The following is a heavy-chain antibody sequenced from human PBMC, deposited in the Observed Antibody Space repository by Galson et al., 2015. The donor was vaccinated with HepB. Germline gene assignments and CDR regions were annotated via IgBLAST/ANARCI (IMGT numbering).Heavy chain of an antibody. CDR2: IYRSGST. D-gene: IGHD3-16*02. CDR1: GGSISSSNW. CDR3: ARESPQTYYDYVWGSYRPPGGLYYFDY. Sequence: ETLSLTCAVSGGSISSSNWWSWVRQPPGKGLEWIGEIYRSGSTNYNPSLKSRVTISVDKSKNQFSLKLSSVTAADTAVYYCARESPQTYYDYVWGSYRPPGGLYYFDYWGQGTLVTVSS. V-gene: IGHV4-4*02. J-gene: IGHJ4*02.